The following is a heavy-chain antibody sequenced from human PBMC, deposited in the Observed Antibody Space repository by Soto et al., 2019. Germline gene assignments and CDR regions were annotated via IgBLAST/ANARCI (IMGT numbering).Heavy chain of an antibody. J-gene: IGHJ4*02. CDR2: INPNSGGT. Sequence: GASVKVSCKASGYTFTGYYMHWVRQAPGQGLEWMGWINPNSGGTNYAQKLQGRVTMTTDTSTSTAYMELRSLRSEDTAVYYCARERHRDGYNYLDYWGQGTLVTVSS. V-gene: IGHV1-2*02. CDR3: ARERHRDGYNYLDY. D-gene: IGHD5-12*01. CDR1: GYTFTGYY.